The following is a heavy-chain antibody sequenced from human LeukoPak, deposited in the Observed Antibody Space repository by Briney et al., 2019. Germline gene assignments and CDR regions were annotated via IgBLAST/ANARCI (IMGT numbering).Heavy chain of an antibody. CDR2: IYPDDSET. CDR1: GYSFTSYW. Sequence: GESLKISCKGSGYSFTSYWIGWVRQMPGKGLEWMGLIYPDDSETRYSPSFQGQVTISADKSSSTAYVQWTSLKASDSAMYYCARRGSRSSGVYYGLDVWGQGTTVTVSS. J-gene: IGHJ6*02. D-gene: IGHD6-6*01. CDR3: ARRGSRSSGVYYGLDV. V-gene: IGHV5-51*01.